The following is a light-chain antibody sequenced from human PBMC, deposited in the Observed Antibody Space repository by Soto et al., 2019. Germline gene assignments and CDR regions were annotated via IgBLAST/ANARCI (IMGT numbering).Light chain of an antibody. J-gene: IGKJ1*01. CDR2: EAS. CDR1: QSISSW. Sequence: DIQMTQSPSTLYASVGDRVTITCRASQSISSWLAWYQQKPGKAPNLLMYEASSLESGAPSRLSGSGSGTEVSLNISSLQPDDFATYYCQQYNTSSWTFGQGTKVEIK. V-gene: IGKV1-5*01. CDR3: QQYNTSSWT.